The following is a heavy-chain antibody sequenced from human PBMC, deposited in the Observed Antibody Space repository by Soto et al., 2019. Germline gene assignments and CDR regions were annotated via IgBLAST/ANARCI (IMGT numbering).Heavy chain of an antibody. V-gene: IGHV4-34*01. CDR2: INHSGIT. J-gene: IGHJ4*02. D-gene: IGHD3-3*01. CDR1: GGSFSGYY. CDR3: ARGGSIFGVAGKINGPYYFDY. Sequence: RTSETMSLTCAVYGGSFSGYYWSWIRQPPGKGLEWIGEINHSGITNYNPSLKSRVTISVDTSKNHFSLKLSSVTAADTAVYYCARGGSIFGVAGKINGPYYFDYWGQGTLVTVSS.